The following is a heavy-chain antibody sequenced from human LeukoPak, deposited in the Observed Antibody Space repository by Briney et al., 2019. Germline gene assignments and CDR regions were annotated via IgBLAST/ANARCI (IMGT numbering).Heavy chain of an antibody. V-gene: IGHV1-2*02. Sequence: ASVTVSSMDSGYTFTGYYMHWVRQAPGQGEGRMGWINPNSGGTNYAQKFQGRVTMTRDTSISTAYMELSRLRSDDTAVYYCARKPMVRGVIHAFDIWGQGTMVTVSS. D-gene: IGHD3-10*01. CDR2: INPNSGGT. CDR3: ARKPMVRGVIHAFDI. J-gene: IGHJ3*02. CDR1: GYTFTGYY.